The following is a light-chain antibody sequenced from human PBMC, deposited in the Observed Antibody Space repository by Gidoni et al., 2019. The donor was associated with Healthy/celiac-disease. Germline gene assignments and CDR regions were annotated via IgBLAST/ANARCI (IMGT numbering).Light chain of an antibody. CDR1: QSVSSY. CDR3: QQHSNWPPT. J-gene: IGKJ4*01. Sequence: EIVLTQSPATLSVSPGERATLSCRASQSVSSYLAWYQQKPGQAPRLLIYDASTRATGIPARFSGSGSGTDFTLTISSLEPEDFAVYYCQQHSNWPPTFGGGTKLEIK. V-gene: IGKV3-11*01. CDR2: DAS.